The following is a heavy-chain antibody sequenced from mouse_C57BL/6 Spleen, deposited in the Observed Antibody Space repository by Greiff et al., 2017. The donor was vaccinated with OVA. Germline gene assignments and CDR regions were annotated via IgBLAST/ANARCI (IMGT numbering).Heavy chain of an antibody. V-gene: IGHV5-17*01. CDR1: GFTFSDSG. D-gene: IGHD2-5*01. J-gene: IGHJ4*01. Sequence: EVKLVESGGGLVKPGGSLKLSCAASGFTFSDSGMHWVRQAPEKGLEWVAYISSGSSTIYYADTVKGRFTLSRDNAKNTLFLQMTSLRSEDTAMYYCERRGTYYSNYDAMDYWGQGTSVTVSS. CDR3: ERRGTYYSNYDAMDY. CDR2: ISSGSSTI.